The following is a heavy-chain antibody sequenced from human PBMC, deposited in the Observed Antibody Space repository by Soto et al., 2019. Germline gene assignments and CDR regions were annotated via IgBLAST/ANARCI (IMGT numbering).Heavy chain of an antibody. J-gene: IGHJ5*02. Sequence: GGSLRLSCAASGFTVITNYMTWVLQAPGKGLEWVSVMFYGGSTYYAASVKGRFTISRDNSKNTLYLQMNSLRAEDTAVYYCASQPYYYDSSSGHYTWGEGTLVTVSS. CDR2: MFYGGST. V-gene: IGHV3-66*04. D-gene: IGHD3-22*01. CDR1: GFTVITNY. CDR3: ASQPYYYDSSSGHYT.